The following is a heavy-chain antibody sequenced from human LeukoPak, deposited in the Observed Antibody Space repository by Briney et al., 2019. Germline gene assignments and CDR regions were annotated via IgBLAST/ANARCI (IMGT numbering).Heavy chain of an antibody. CDR2: INPNSGGT. CDR3: ARAQPRWLQSSPHFDY. V-gene: IGHV1-2*02. J-gene: IGHJ4*02. D-gene: IGHD5-24*01. Sequence: ASVKVSCKASGYTFTGYYMHWVRQAPGQGLEWMGWINPNSGGTNYAQKFQGRVTMTRDTSISTAYMELSRPRSDDTAVYYCARAQPRWLQSSPHFDYWGQGTLVTVSS. CDR1: GYTFTGYY.